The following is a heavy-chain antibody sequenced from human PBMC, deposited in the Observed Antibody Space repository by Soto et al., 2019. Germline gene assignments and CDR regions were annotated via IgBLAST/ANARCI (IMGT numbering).Heavy chain of an antibody. CDR2: ISSSSSYI. Sequence: PGGSLRLSCAASGFTFSSYSMNWVRQAPGKGLEWVSSISSSSSYIYYADSVKGRFTISRDNAENSLYLQMNSLRAEDTAVYYCAREYYYDSSGYYYPDAFDIWGQGTMVTVSS. V-gene: IGHV3-21*01. CDR3: AREYYYDSSGYYYPDAFDI. J-gene: IGHJ3*02. CDR1: GFTFSSYS. D-gene: IGHD3-22*01.